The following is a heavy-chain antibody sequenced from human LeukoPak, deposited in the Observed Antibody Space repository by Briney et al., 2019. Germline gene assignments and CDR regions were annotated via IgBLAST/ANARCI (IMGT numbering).Heavy chain of an antibody. CDR1: GFTFSSYG. CDR2: IWYDGSNK. Sequence: PGGSLRLSCAASGFTFSSYGMHWVRQAPGKGLEWVAVIWYDGSNKYYADSVKGRFTISRDNSKNTLYLQMNSLRAEDTAVYYCARTMVRGVIRYYYYGMDVWGQGTTVTVSS. J-gene: IGHJ6*02. CDR3: ARTMVRGVIRYYYYGMDV. V-gene: IGHV3-33*01. D-gene: IGHD3-10*01.